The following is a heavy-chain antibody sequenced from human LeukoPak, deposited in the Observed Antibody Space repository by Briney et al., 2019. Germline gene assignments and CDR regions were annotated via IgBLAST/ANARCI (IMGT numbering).Heavy chain of an antibody. J-gene: IGHJ4*02. CDR1: GFTFSSYA. D-gene: IGHD1-26*01. V-gene: IGHV3-23*01. Sequence: GGSLRLSCAASGFTFSSYAMSCVRQPPGKGLEWVSAISGSGGSTYYADAVKGRCTMSRDNSKNTLYLQMNSLRAEDTAVYYCAKGQGPSAVGAALDYWGQGTLVTVSS. CDR3: AKGQGPSAVGAALDY. CDR2: ISGSGGST.